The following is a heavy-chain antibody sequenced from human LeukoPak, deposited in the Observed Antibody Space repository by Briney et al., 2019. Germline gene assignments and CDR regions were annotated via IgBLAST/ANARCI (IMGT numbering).Heavy chain of an antibody. J-gene: IGHJ4*02. CDR1: GGSISSYD. CDR2: IYTSGST. V-gene: IGHV4-4*07. Sequence: SETLSLTCTVSGGSISSYDWSWIRQPAGKGLEWIGLIYTSGSTNYNPSLKSRLTMSVDTSKNQFSLKLSSVTAADTAVYCCARGGILLGLNYFDYWGEGTLVTVSS. CDR3: ARGGILLGLNYFDY. D-gene: IGHD4/OR15-4a*01.